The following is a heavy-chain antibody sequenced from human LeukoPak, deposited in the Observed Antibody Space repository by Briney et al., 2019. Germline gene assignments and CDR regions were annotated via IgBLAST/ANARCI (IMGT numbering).Heavy chain of an antibody. D-gene: IGHD3-22*01. CDR1: GGSISSGDYY. V-gene: IGHV4-30-4*01. Sequence: PSQTLSPTCTVSGGSISSGDYYWSWIRQPPGKGLEWIGYIYYSGSTYYNPSLKSRVTISVDTSKNQFSLKLSSVTAADTAVYYCARDGSSYYDSSGYPRSGFDYWGQGTLVTVSS. J-gene: IGHJ4*02. CDR2: IYYSGST. CDR3: ARDGSSYYDSSGYPRSGFDY.